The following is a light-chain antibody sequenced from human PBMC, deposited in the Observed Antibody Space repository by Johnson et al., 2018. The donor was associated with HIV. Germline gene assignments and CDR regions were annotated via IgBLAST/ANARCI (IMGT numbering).Light chain of an antibody. CDR3: GKWEGSGGV. CDR1: SSNIGNNY. V-gene: IGLV1-51*02. Sequence: QSVLTQPPSVSAAPGQKVTIFCSGSSSNIGNNYVSWYQQVPGTAPKLLIYENNKRPAGTPDRFSSSKSGTSATLPITGLQTGDEAVYYCGKWEGSGGVFGTGTKGTVL. CDR2: ENN. J-gene: IGLJ1*01.